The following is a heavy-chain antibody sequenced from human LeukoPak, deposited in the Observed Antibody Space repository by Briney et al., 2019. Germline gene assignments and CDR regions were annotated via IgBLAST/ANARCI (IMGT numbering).Heavy chain of an antibody. CDR1: GYTFTGCY. J-gene: IGHJ4*02. CDR2: INPNSGGT. D-gene: IGHD1-14*01. CDR3: AVSMKGFPEAYFDY. Sequence: ASVNVSCKASGYTFTGCYMHWVRQAPGQGLEWMGWINPNSGGTNYAQKIQGRVTMTRDTSISTAYMELSRLRSDDTAVYYCAVSMKGFPEAYFDYWGQGTLVTVSS. V-gene: IGHV1-2*02.